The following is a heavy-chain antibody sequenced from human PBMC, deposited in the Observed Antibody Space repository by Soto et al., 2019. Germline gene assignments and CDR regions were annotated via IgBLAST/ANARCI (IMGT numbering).Heavy chain of an antibody. CDR3: ARDQPRYSYGYGLGY. J-gene: IGHJ4*02. CDR1: GFTFSSYS. CDR2: ISSSSSYI. Sequence: EVQLVESGGGLVKPGGSLRLSCAASGFTFSSYSMNWVRQAPGKGLEWVSSISSSSSYIYYADSVKGRFTISRDNAKNSLYLQMNSLRAEETAVYYCARDQPRYSYGYGLGYWGQGTLVTVSS. D-gene: IGHD5-18*01. V-gene: IGHV3-21*01.